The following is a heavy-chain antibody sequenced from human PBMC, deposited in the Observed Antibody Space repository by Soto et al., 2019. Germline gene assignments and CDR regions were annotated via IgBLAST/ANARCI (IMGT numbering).Heavy chain of an antibody. V-gene: IGHV3-23*01. CDR3: AKVDYDILTGPYGMDV. CDR1: GFTFSSYA. D-gene: IGHD3-9*01. CDR2: ISGSGGST. J-gene: IGHJ6*02. Sequence: GSLRLSCAASGFTFSSYAMSWVRQAPGKGLEWVSAISGSGGSTYYADSVKGRFTISRDNSKNTLYLQMNSLRAEDTAVYYCAKVDYDILTGPYGMDVWGQGTTVTVSS.